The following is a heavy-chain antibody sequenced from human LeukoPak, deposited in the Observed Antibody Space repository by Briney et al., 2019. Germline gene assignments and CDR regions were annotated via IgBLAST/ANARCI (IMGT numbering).Heavy chain of an antibody. Sequence: ASVKVSCKASGYTFTCYYMHWVRQAPGQGLEWMGWINPNSGGTNYAQKFQGRVTMTRDTSISTAYMELSRPRSDDTAVYYCATDSSGWYRFDYWGQGTLVTVSS. J-gene: IGHJ4*02. V-gene: IGHV1-2*02. CDR2: INPNSGGT. D-gene: IGHD6-19*01. CDR3: ATDSSGWYRFDY. CDR1: GYTFTCYY.